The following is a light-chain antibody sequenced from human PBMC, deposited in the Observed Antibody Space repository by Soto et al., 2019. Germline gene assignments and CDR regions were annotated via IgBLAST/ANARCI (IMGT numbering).Light chain of an antibody. CDR2: EVS. V-gene: IGLV2-14*01. CDR3: SSYTSSSTLL. Sequence: QSVLTQPASVSGSPGQSITISCTGTSSDVGGYKHVSWYQHHPGKAPKLMIYEVSNRPSGVSNRFSGSKSGNTASLTISGLQAVDDADYYCSSYTSSSTLLFGTGTKVTVL. J-gene: IGLJ1*01. CDR1: SSDVGGYKH.